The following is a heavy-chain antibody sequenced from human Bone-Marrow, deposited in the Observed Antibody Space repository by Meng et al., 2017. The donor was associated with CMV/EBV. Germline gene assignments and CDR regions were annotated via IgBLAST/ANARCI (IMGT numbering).Heavy chain of an antibody. V-gene: IGHV3-15*05. CDR2: IKSKTDGGTT. CDR1: GFTFSNAW. CDR3: ARVGGRSYDFWSGYPNTYYYYGMDV. J-gene: IGHJ6*02. D-gene: IGHD3-3*01. Sequence: GGSLRLSCAASGFTFSNAWMSWVRQAPGKGLEWVGRIKSKTDGGTTDYAAPVKGRFTISRDNAKNTLYLQMNSLRAEDTAVYYCARVGGRSYDFWSGYPNTYYYYGMDVWGQGTTVTVSS.